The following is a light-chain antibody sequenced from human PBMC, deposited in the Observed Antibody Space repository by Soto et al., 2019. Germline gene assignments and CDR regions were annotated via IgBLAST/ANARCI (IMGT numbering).Light chain of an antibody. CDR3: CSYAGSRGLV. CDR1: SSDVGSYNL. CDR2: EGS. Sequence: QSALTQPASMSGSPGQSITISCTGTSSDVGSYNLVSWYQQHPGKAPKLMIYEGSKRPSGVSNRFSGSKSGNTASLTISGLQAEDEADYYCCSYAGSRGLVFGGGTKLTVL. V-gene: IGLV2-23*01. J-gene: IGLJ2*01.